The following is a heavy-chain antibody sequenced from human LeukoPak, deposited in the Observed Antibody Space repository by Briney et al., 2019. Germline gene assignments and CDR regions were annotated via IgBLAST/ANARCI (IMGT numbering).Heavy chain of an antibody. CDR2: ISAYDGNT. Sequence: ASVTVSCKASGYTFTSYGISWVRQAPGQGLEWMGWISAYDGNTNYAQNLQGRVTMTTDTSTTTAYMELRSLRSDDTAVYFCARDSCSGGSCYVDYWGQGTLVTVSS. CDR3: ARDSCSGGSCYVDY. D-gene: IGHD2-15*01. V-gene: IGHV1-18*01. CDR1: GYTFTSYG. J-gene: IGHJ4*02.